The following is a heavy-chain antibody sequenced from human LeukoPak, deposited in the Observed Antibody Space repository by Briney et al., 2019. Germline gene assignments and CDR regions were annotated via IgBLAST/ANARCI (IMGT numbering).Heavy chain of an antibody. CDR3: AKASPDCGGDCYSPYYYYGMDV. CDR2: ISGSGGST. CDR1: GFTFSSYA. V-gene: IGHV3-23*01. J-gene: IGHJ6*02. Sequence: GGSLRLSCAASGFTFSSYAMSWVRQAPGKGLEWVSAISGSGGSTCYADSVKGRFTISRDNSKNTLYLQMNSLRAEDTAVYYCAKASPDCGGDCYSPYYYYGMDVWGQGTTVTVSS. D-gene: IGHD2-21*02.